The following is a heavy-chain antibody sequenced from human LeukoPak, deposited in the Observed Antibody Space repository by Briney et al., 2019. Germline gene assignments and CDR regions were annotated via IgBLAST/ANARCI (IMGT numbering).Heavy chain of an antibody. CDR1: GFAFGSYA. CDR2: ISYDGTNE. D-gene: IGHD6-13*01. V-gene: IGHV3-30-3*01. J-gene: IGHJ1*01. CDR3: AREGDSNKWYRFQH. Sequence: GRSLRLSCAASGFAFGSYAMHWVRQAPGKGLEWVALISYDGTNEYYADSVKGRFTISRDNSKNTLYLQMNSLRAEDTALYYCAREGDSNKWYRFQHWGQGTLVTVSS.